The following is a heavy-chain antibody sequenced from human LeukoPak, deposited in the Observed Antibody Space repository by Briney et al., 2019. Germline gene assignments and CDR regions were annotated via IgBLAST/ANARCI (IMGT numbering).Heavy chain of an antibody. J-gene: IGHJ2*01. CDR2: IRYDGSNK. V-gene: IGHV3-30*02. D-gene: IGHD3-22*01. Sequence: PGGSLRLSCAASGFTFSSYGMHWVRQAPGKGLEWVAFIRYDGSNKYYADSVKGRFTISRDNAKNSLYLQMNSLRAEDTAVYYCARDKGRLFYYDSSGFFDLWGRGTLVTVSS. CDR1: GFTFSSYG. CDR3: ARDKGRLFYYDSSGFFDL.